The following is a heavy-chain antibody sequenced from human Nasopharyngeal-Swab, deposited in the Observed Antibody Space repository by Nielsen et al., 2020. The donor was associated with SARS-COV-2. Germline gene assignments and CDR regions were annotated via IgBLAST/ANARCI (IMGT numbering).Heavy chain of an antibody. CDR1: GGSMSNYY. D-gene: IGHD1-26*01. CDR3: ARDWELLGFDY. J-gene: IGHJ4*02. V-gene: IGHV4-59*12. CDR2: IYYSGST. Sequence: SETLSLTCTVSGGSMSNYYWSWIRQPPGKGLEWIGYIYYSGSTYYNPSLKSRVTISVDTSKNQFSLKLSSVTAADTAVYYCARDWELLGFDYWGQGTLVTVSS.